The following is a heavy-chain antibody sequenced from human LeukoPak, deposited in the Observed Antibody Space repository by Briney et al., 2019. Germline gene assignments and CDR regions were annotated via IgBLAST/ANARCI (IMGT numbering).Heavy chain of an antibody. J-gene: IGHJ6*02. Sequence: PSETLSLTCTVSGGSISSSSYYWGWIRQPPGKGLEWIGSIYYSGSTYYNPSLKSRVTISVDTSKNQFSLKLSSVTAADTAVYYCARLTDCSSTSCYYYYSGMDVWGQGTTVTVSS. V-gene: IGHV4-39*01. CDR3: ARLTDCSSTSCYYYYSGMDV. CDR2: IYYSGST. D-gene: IGHD2-2*01. CDR1: GGSISSSSYY.